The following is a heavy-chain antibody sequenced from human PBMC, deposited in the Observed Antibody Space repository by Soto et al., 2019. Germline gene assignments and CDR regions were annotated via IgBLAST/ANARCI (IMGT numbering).Heavy chain of an antibody. CDR3: AKDPGGR. CDR2: ISYDGSNK. Sequence: LRLSCAASGFTFSSYGMHWVRQAPGKGLEWVAVISYDGSNKYYADSVKGRFTISRDNSKNTLYLQMNSLRAEDTAVYYCAKDPGGRWGQGTLVTVSS. J-gene: IGHJ4*02. CDR1: GFTFSSYG. D-gene: IGHD3-10*01. V-gene: IGHV3-30*18.